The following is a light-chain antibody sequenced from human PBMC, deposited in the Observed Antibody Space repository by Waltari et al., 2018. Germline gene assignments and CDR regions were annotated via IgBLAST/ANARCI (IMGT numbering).Light chain of an antibody. Sequence: EIILPQSPATLSLSPGERATLSCRASQSVNSLAWYQQKPGQAPRLLIYDASYRATGIPARFSGSGSGTDFTLTISSLETEDFAVYYCQQRSDWPPLTFGGGTKVEVK. J-gene: IGKJ4*01. V-gene: IGKV3-11*01. CDR1: QSVNS. CDR2: DAS. CDR3: QQRSDWPPLT.